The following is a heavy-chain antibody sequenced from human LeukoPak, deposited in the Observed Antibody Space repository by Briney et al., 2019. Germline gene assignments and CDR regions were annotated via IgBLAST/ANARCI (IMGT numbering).Heavy chain of an antibody. V-gene: IGHV3-9*01. D-gene: IGHD3-22*01. J-gene: IGHJ1*01. Sequence: GGSLRLSCAASGFTFDDYAMHWVRHAPGKGLEWVSGISWNSGSIGYADSVKGRFTISRGNAKNSLYLQMNSLRAEDTALYYCAKGSLGDYYDSSGYYTYFQHWGQGTLVTVSS. CDR3: AKGSLGDYYDSSGYYTYFQH. CDR1: GFTFDDYA. CDR2: ISWNSGSI.